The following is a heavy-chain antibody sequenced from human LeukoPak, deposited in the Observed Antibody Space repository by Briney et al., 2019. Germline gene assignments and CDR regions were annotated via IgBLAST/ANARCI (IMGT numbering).Heavy chain of an antibody. CDR2: INTYNGNT. Sequence: ASVKVSCKASGYTFTSYGISWVRQAPGQGLEWMGWINTYNGNTNYAQKLQGRVTMTTDTSTNTAYMELRSLRSDDTAVYYCARDVSGWSLFDYWGQETLVTVSS. J-gene: IGHJ4*02. V-gene: IGHV1-18*01. CDR3: ARDVSGWSLFDY. D-gene: IGHD6-19*01. CDR1: GYTFTSYG.